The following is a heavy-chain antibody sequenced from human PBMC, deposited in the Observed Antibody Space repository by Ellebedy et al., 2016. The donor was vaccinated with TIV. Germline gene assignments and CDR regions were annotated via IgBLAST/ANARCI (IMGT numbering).Heavy chain of an antibody. CDR3: ARGYGSGSYYPADP. CDR2: INPNSGGT. Sequence: ASVQVSCKASGYTFTGYYMHWVRQAPGQGLEWMGWINPNSGGTNYAQKFQGRVTMTRDTSISTAYMELSRLRSDDTAVYYCARGYGSGSYYPADPWGQGTLVTVSS. CDR1: GYTFTGYY. J-gene: IGHJ5*02. V-gene: IGHV1-2*02. D-gene: IGHD3-10*01.